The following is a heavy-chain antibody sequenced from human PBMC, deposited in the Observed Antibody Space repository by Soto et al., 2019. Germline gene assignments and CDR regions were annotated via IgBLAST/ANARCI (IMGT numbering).Heavy chain of an antibody. CDR2: IYWDDDK. V-gene: IGHV2-5*02. Sequence: QITLKESGPTLVKPTQTLTLTCTFSGFSLSTSGVGVGWIRQPPGKALEWLALIYWDDDKRYSPSLKSRLTITKDTSKNQAVLTMTNMDPVDTATYHCAHKRGYYDFWSGYAPRGQGTLVTVSS. CDR3: AHKRGYYDFWSGYAP. CDR1: GFSLSTSGVG. J-gene: IGHJ5*02. D-gene: IGHD3-3*01.